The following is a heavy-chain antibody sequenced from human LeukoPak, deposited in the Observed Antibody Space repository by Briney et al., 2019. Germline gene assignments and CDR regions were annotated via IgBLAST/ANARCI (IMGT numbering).Heavy chain of an antibody. CDR1: GYTFTSYD. Sequence: ASVKVSCKASGYTFTSYDINWVRQATGQGLEWMGWMNPNSGNTGYAQKFQGRVTITRNTSISTAYMELSSLRSEDTAVYYCAREGSGWSGPYWYFDLWGRGTLVTVSS. D-gene: IGHD6-19*01. J-gene: IGHJ2*01. V-gene: IGHV1-8*03. CDR2: MNPNSGNT. CDR3: AREGSGWSGPYWYFDL.